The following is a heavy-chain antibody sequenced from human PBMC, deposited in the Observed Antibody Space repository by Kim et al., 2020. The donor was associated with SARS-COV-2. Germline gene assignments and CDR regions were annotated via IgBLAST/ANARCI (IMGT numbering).Heavy chain of an antibody. J-gene: IGHJ4*02. V-gene: IGHV3-74*01. CDR3: AAVTGTVN. D-gene: IGHD6-19*01. Sequence: DGSTTTYADSVKGRFTISRDNAKNTLYLKMNSLRVEDTAVYHCAAVTGTVNWGQGTLVIVSS. CDR2: DGSTT.